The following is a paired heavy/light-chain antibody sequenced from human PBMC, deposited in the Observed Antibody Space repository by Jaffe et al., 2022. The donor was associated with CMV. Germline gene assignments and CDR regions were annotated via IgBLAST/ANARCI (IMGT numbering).Heavy chain of an antibody. J-gene: IGHJ6*02. CDR1: GGTFSSYA. CDR3: ARGASRITMVRGGGYYYGMDV. CDR2: IIPIFGTA. D-gene: IGHD3-10*01. V-gene: IGHV1-69*01. Sequence: QVQLVQSGAEVKKPGSSVKVSCKASGGTFSSYAISWVRQAPGQGLEWMGGIIPIFGTANYAQKFQGRVTITADESTSTAYMELSSLRSEDTAVYYCARGASRITMVRGGGYYYGMDVWGQGTTVTVSS.
Light chain of an antibody. CDR3: MQALQTPGT. Sequence: DIVMTQSPLSLPVTPGEPASISCRSSQSLLHSNGYNYLDWYLQKPGKSPQLLIYLGSNRASGVPDRFSGSGSGTDFTLKISRVEAEDVGVYYCMQALQTPGTFGQGTKVEIK. CDR2: LGS. V-gene: IGKV2-28*01. J-gene: IGKJ1*01. CDR1: QSLLHSNGYNY.